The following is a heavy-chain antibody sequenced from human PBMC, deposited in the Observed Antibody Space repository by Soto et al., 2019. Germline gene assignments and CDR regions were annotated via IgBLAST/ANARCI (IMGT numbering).Heavy chain of an antibody. CDR1: GCTFTRYA. CDR2: IXAANGNK. J-gene: IGHJ4*02. Sequence: GXSVKVSCKASGCTFTRYAMHWVRQAPGQRLEXMGWIXAANGNKKYSXXFQGRVTXXXDNYARKTYMEMRSLRSEDTAVYYCARDFYDYWGQGTLVTVSS. CDR3: ARDFYDY. V-gene: IGHV1-3*01.